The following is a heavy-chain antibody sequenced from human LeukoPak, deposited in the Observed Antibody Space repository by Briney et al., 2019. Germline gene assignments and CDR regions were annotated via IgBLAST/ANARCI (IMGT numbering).Heavy chain of an antibody. CDR3: ARGGGQVPFDY. V-gene: IGHV3-30*04. Sequence: GGSLRLSCAASGFIFSSYAMHWVSQASGKGLVWVAVLLYAGCNKLYAESVKGRFHIYRDNSKNTLYLQMNSLRAEDTAVYYCARGGGQVPFDYCGQGTLVTVSS. CDR2: LLYAGCNK. J-gene: IGHJ4*02. CDR1: GFIFSSYA. D-gene: IGHD2-15*01.